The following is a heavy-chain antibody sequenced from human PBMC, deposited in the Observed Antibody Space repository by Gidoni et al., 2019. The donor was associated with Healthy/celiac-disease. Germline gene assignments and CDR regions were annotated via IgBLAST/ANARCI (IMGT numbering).Heavy chain of an antibody. D-gene: IGHD2-2*01. CDR3: ARDQYCSSTSCPPSDAFDI. CDR1: GLPFSSYS. CDR2: ISSSSSTI. Sequence: EVQLVESGGVLVQPGGSLRLSCAASGLPFSSYSLNWVRQAPGKGLEWVSYISSSSSTIYYADSVKGRFTISRDNAKNSLYLQMNSLRDEDTAVYYCARDQYCSSTSCPPSDAFDIWGQGTMVTVSS. V-gene: IGHV3-48*02. J-gene: IGHJ3*02.